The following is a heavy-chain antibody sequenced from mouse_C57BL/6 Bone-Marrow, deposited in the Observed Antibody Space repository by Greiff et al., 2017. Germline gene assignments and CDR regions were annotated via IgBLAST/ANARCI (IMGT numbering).Heavy chain of an antibody. V-gene: IGHV1-22*01. CDR1: GYTFTDYN. CDR3: ARPFITTVPRYFDY. D-gene: IGHD1-1*01. J-gene: IGHJ2*01. Sequence: VQLQQSGPELVKPGASVQMSCKASGYTFTDYNMHWVKQSHGKSLEWIGYINPNNGGTSYNQKFKGKATLTVNKSSSTAYMELRSLTSEDSAVYYCARPFITTVPRYFDYWGQGTTLTVSS. CDR2: INPNNGGT.